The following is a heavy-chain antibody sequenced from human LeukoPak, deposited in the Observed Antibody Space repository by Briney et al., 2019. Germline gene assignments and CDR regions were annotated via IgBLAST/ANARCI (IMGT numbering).Heavy chain of an antibody. Sequence: GGSLRLSCATSGFTFSSYSMNWVRQAPGKGLEWISSISSSSSDIYYADSVKGRFTISRDNAKDSLYLQMNSLKADDMAVYDRARYHPGCDTPPYYFDLWGQGTLVTVSS. V-gene: IGHV3-21*06. CDR3: ARYHPGCDTPPYYFDL. J-gene: IGHJ4*02. CDR2: ISSSSSDI. D-gene: IGHD1-14*01. CDR1: GFTFSSYS.